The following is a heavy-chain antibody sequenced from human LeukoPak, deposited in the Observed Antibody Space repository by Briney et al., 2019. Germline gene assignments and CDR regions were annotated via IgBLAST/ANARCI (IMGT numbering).Heavy chain of an antibody. Sequence: PSETLSLTCTVSGGSISSSNYYWGWIRQPPGKGLEWIGSIYYSGSTNYNPSLKSRVTISVDTSKNQFSLKLSSVTAADTAVYYCARAGMATVYYFDYWGQGTLVTVSS. D-gene: IGHD5-24*01. V-gene: IGHV4-39*07. CDR3: ARAGMATVYYFDY. CDR1: GGSISSSNYY. CDR2: IYYSGST. J-gene: IGHJ4*02.